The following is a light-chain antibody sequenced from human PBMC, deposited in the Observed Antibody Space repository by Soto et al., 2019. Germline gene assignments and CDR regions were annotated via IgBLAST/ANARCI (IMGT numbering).Light chain of an antibody. J-gene: IGKJ5*01. CDR3: QQYGSSPLIS. CDR1: QSVSSY. Sequence: ETVLTQSPATLSLSPGERATLSCRASQSVSSYLAWYQQKPGQAPRLLIYDASNRATGIPDRFSGSGSGRDFTLTISGLEPEDFAVYYCQQYGSSPLISFGQGTRLE. V-gene: IGKV3-11*02. CDR2: DAS.